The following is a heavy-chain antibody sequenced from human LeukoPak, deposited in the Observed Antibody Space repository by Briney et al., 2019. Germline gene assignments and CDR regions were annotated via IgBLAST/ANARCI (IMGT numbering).Heavy chain of an antibody. CDR1: GFTFSSYA. CDR2: ISGSGGST. V-gene: IGHV3-23*01. D-gene: IGHD3-22*01. Sequence: PGGSLRLSCAASGFTFSSYAMSWVRQAPGKGLEWVSAISGSGGSTYYADSVKGRFTISRDNSKNMLYLQMNSLRAEDTAVYYCAKPQAILVVITTPYFDYWGQGTLVTVSS. J-gene: IGHJ4*02. CDR3: AKPQAILVVITTPYFDY.